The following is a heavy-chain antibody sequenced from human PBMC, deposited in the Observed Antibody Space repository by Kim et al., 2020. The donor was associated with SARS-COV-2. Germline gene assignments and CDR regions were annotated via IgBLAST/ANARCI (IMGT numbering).Heavy chain of an antibody. CDR3: AREDYEVQWLVPSGWFVP. CDR2: IKQDGSEK. D-gene: IGHD6-19*01. V-gene: IGHV3-7*03. J-gene: IGHJ5*02. Sequence: GGSLRLSCAASGFTFSSYWMSWVRQAPGKGLEWVANIKQDGSEKYYVDSVKGRFTISRDNAKNSLYLQMNSLRAEDTAVYYCAREDYEVQWLVPSGWFVPWGQGTLVTVSS. CDR1: GFTFSSYW.